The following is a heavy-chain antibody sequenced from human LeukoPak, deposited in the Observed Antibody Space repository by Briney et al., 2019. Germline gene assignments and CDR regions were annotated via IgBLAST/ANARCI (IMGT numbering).Heavy chain of an antibody. CDR3: ATGAYQLPYMDYVILTGYYYY. CDR2: ISWNSGSI. V-gene: IGHV3-9*01. CDR1: GFTFDDYA. J-gene: IGHJ4*02. D-gene: IGHD3-9*01. Sequence: GGSLRLSCAASGFTFDDYAMPWVRQAPGKGLEWVSGISWNSGSIGYADSVKGRFTISRDNAKNSLYLQMNSLRAEDTALYYCATGAYQLPYMDYVILTGYYYYWGQGTLVTVSS.